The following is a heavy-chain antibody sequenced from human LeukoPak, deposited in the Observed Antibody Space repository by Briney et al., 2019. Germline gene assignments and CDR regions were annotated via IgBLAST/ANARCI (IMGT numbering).Heavy chain of an antibody. J-gene: IGHJ3*02. CDR2: ISSSGSTI. D-gene: IGHD3-3*01. CDR1: GFTFSNYA. V-gene: IGHV3-11*04. Sequence: GGSLRLSCAAPGFTFSNYAMSWIRQAPGKGLEWVSYISSSGSTIYYADSVKGRFTMSRDNAKNSLYLQMNSLRAEDTAVYYCARVTSPYVFDIWGQGTMVTVSS. CDR3: ARVTSPYVFDI.